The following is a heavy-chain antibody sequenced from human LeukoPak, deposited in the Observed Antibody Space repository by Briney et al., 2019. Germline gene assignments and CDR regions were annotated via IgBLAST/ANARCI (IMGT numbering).Heavy chain of an antibody. CDR1: GFTFSSYG. J-gene: IGHJ3*02. D-gene: IGHD3-22*01. Sequence: PGGSLRLSCAASGFTFSSYGMHWVRQAPGKGLEWVAFIRYDGSNKYYADSVKGRFTISRDNSKNTLYLQMNSLRAEDTAVYYCARDDSSGYYPAGAFDIWGQGTMVTVSS. CDR2: IRYDGSNK. CDR3: ARDDSSGYYPAGAFDI. V-gene: IGHV3-30*02.